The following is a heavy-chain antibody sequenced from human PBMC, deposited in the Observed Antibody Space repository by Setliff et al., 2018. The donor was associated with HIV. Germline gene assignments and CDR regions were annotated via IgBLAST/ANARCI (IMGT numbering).Heavy chain of an antibody. D-gene: IGHD2-8*01. CDR2: VNADNGNT. CDR3: VITKMLYYFDS. Sequence: ASVKVSCKASGYTFTSYALHWVRQAPGQRLEWMGWVNADNGNTKYSEKFQGRVTITRDTAASTVYMELSSLKSEDTAVYYCVITKMLYYFDSWGQGTLVTVSS. V-gene: IGHV1-3*01. J-gene: IGHJ4*02. CDR1: GYTFTSYA.